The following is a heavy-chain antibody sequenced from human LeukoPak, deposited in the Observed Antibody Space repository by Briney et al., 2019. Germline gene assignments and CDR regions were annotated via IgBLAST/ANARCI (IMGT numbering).Heavy chain of an antibody. CDR3: AKSTGYGDYYYGMDV. D-gene: IGHD4-17*01. J-gene: IGHJ6*02. CDR2: ISGSGGST. Sequence: GGSLRLSCAASGFTFSSYAMSWVRQAPGKGLEWVSAISGSGGSTYYADSVKGGFTISRDNSKNTLYLQMNSLRAEDTAVYYCAKSTGYGDYYYGMDVWGQGTTVTVSS. V-gene: IGHV3-23*01. CDR1: GFTFSSYA.